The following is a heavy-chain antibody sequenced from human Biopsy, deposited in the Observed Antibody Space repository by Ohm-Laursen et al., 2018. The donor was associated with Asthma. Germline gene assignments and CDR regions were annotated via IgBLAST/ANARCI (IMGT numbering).Heavy chain of an antibody. CDR2: ISYDGNHK. CDR3: AKRRGYSGHDNDY. D-gene: IGHD5-12*01. CDR1: GFMFRSFG. Sequence: SLRLSCTDSGFMFRSFGMHWVRQTPGKGLEWVAVISYDGNHKFYEDSVKGRFTISRDNSKNTLYLQMNSLRTEDTAVYYCAKRRGYSGHDNDYWGQGTLVIVSS. J-gene: IGHJ4*02. V-gene: IGHV3-30*18.